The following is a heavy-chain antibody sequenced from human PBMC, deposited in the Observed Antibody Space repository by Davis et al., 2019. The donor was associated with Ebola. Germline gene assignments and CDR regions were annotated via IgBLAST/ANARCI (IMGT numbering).Heavy chain of an antibody. J-gene: IGHJ4*02. V-gene: IGHV4-34*01. CDR3: ARHVDFYFDY. CDR2: IDQRGSA. Sequence: GSLRLSCAASGFTFSSYAMSWVRQPPGEGLEWVGQIDQRGSASYNPSLKSRVTMSIDTSRDRMSLNLRSVTAADTAFCYCARHVDFYFDYLGQGALVTVSS. CDR1: GFTFSSYA. D-gene: IGHD3-3*01.